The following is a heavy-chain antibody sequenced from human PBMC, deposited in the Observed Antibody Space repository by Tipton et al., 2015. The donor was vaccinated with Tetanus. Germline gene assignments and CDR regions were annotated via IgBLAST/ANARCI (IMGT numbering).Heavy chain of an antibody. Sequence: QLVQSGGEVKKPGESLKISCKTSGYTFTNFWIGWVRQMPGKGLEWMGIIYPGDSRVIYSPSFQGHVTISAAKSITTAYLHWSSLQASDTAMYFCARTGSPFDYWGQGTPITVSS. CDR1: GYTFTNFW. CDR3: ARTGSPFDY. D-gene: IGHD3-10*01. J-gene: IGHJ4*02. CDR2: IYPGDSRV. V-gene: IGHV5-51*01.